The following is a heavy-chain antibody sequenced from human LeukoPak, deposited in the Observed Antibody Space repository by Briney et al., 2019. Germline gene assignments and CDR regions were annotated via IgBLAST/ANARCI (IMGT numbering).Heavy chain of an antibody. Sequence: SETLSLTCTVSGYSISTGYYWGWIRQPPGKGLEWIGSIYHSGSTNYNPSLKSRVTMSVDTSKNQFSLKLSSVTAADTAVYYCTGNYYGSGSYADFDYWGQGTLVTVSS. CDR2: IYHSGST. CDR3: TGNYYGSGSYADFDY. CDR1: GYSISTGYY. D-gene: IGHD3-10*01. J-gene: IGHJ4*02. V-gene: IGHV4-38-2*02.